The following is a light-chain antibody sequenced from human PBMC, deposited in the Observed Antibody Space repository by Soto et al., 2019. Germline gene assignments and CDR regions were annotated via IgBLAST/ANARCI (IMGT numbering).Light chain of an antibody. CDR2: GNN. Sequence: QAVVTQPPSVSGTPGQRVSISCTGTSSNIGADYDVHWYQQLPGTAPRLLIFGNNNRPSGVPDRFSGSKSGTSASLAITGLHAEDEAIYYCQSYDSSLSTAIFGAGTKLTVL. J-gene: IGLJ2*01. V-gene: IGLV1-40*01. CDR1: SSNIGADYD. CDR3: QSYDSSLSTAI.